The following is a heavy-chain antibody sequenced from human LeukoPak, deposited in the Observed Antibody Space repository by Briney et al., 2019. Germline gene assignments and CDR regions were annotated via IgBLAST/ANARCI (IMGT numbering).Heavy chain of an antibody. Sequence: PWGSLRLSCAASGFTFSSYWMSWVRQAPGKGPEWVANIKQDGSGKYYVDSVKGRFTISRDNAKNSLYLQMNSLRAEDTAVYYCARDREIVVVPAAIGYWGQGTLVTVSS. CDR2: IKQDGSGK. CDR3: ARDREIVVVPAAIGY. D-gene: IGHD2-2*01. J-gene: IGHJ4*02. V-gene: IGHV3-7*03. CDR1: GFTFSSYW.